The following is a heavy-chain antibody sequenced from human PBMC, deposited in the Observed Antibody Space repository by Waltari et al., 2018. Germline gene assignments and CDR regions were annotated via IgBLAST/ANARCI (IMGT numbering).Heavy chain of an antibody. CDR1: GFTFSSYG. Sequence: QVQLVESGGGVVQPGRSLRLPCAASGFTFSSYGMHWVRQAPGKGVEWVAVIWYDVSNKNYVDSVKGRFTISRDNSKNTLYLQMNSLRAEDTAVYYCVVGGSRGGDEGGYWGQGTLVTVSS. CDR2: IWYDVSNK. J-gene: IGHJ4*02. D-gene: IGHD2-21*02. V-gene: IGHV3-33*01. CDR3: VVGGSRGGDEGGY.